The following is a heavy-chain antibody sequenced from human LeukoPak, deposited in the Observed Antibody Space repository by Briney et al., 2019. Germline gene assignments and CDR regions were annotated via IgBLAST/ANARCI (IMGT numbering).Heavy chain of an antibody. V-gene: IGHV3-23*01. J-gene: IGHJ4*02. CDR3: AKGWGYSSGWYPY. Sequence: PGGSLRLSCAASGVTFSSYAMSWVRQAPGKGLEWVGAISGSGGSTYYADSVKGGFTISRDNSKNTLYLQMNSLRADDTAVYYCAKGWGYSSGWYPYWGQGTLVTVSS. CDR1: GVTFSSYA. D-gene: IGHD6-19*01. CDR2: ISGSGGST.